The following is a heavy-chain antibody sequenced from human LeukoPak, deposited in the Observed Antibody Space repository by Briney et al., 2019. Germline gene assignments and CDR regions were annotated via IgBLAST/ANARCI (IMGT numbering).Heavy chain of an antibody. J-gene: IGHJ4*02. CDR2: IRSTANGYAT. CDR1: GSTFSGSA. CDR3: TGNYYGSGSYADFDY. Sequence: PGGSLRLSCAASGSTFSGSALHWVRQASGQGLEWVGRIRSTANGYATAYAASVKGRFTISRDDSKNTAYLQMDSLKTEDTAVYYCTGNYYGSGSYADFDYWGQGTLVTVSS. V-gene: IGHV3-73*01. D-gene: IGHD3-10*01.